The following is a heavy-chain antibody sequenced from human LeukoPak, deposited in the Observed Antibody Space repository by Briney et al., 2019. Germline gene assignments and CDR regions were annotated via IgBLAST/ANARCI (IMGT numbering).Heavy chain of an antibody. V-gene: IGHV3-48*03. CDR3: ARGVERRRIAVAGFGYYYYMDV. CDR2: ISSSGSTI. CDR1: GFTFSSYE. J-gene: IGHJ6*03. Sequence: TGGSLRLSCAASGFTFSSYEMNWVRQAPGKGLEWVSYISSSGSTIYYADSVKGRFTISRDNAKNSLYLQMNSLRAEDTAVYYCARGVERRRIAVAGFGYYYYMDVWGKGTTVTISS. D-gene: IGHD6-19*01.